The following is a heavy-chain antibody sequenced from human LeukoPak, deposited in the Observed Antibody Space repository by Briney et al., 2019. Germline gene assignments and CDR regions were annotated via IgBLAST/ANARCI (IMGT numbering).Heavy chain of an antibody. J-gene: IGHJ4*02. Sequence: PGGSLRLSCAASGFTFSSYEMNWVRQAPGKGLEWVSGISVSGGSTYYADSVKGRFTISRDNSKNTLYVQMNSLRAEDTAVYYCAKRISSGYYSTFDYWGQGILVTVSS. CDR3: AKRISSGYYSTFDY. CDR2: ISVSGGST. D-gene: IGHD3-22*01. V-gene: IGHV3-23*01. CDR1: GFTFSSYE.